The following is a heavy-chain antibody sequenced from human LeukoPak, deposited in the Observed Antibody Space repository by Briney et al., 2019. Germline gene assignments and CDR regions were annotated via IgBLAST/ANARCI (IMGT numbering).Heavy chain of an antibody. V-gene: IGHV4-39*07. CDR1: GGSISSSNYY. CDR2: IYYSGST. Sequence: TSETLSLTCTVSGGSISSSNYYWGWIRQPPGKGLEWIGTIYYSGSTYYNPSLKSRVTISVDTSKNQFSLKLSSVTAADTAVYYCARDYNSVTHWFFDLWGRGTLVTVSS. D-gene: IGHD4-17*01. J-gene: IGHJ2*01. CDR3: ARDYNSVTHWFFDL.